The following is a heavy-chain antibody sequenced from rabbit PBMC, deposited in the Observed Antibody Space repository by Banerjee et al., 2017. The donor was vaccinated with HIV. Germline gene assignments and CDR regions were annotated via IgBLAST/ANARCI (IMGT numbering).Heavy chain of an antibody. CDR2: IDPVFGIT. V-gene: IGHV1S43*01. D-gene: IGHD8-1*01. J-gene: IGHJ4*01. CDR3: ARDGAGGSYFAL. Sequence: QEQLEESGGGLVKPGASLTLTCKASGFDFTSTCYMCWVRQAPGKGLELVGYIDPVFGITYYANWVSGRFSISRENAQNTVFLQMTSLTAADTATYFCARDGAGGSYFALWGPGTLVTV. CDR1: GFDFTSTCY.